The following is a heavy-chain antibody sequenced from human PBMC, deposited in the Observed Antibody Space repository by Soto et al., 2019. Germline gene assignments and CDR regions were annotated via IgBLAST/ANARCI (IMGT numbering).Heavy chain of an antibody. Sequence: ETLSLTCTVSGGSVSSRSYSWGWIRQPPGKGLEWIGSIYYSGSTYYNPSLKSRVTISVDTSKNQFSLKLSSVTAADTAVYYCARLRYYYHSGSWPGYYYYYMDVWGKGTTVTVSS. D-gene: IGHD3-10*01. CDR1: GGSVSSRSYS. CDR2: IYYSGST. V-gene: IGHV4-39*01. CDR3: ARLRYYYHSGSWPGYYYYYMDV. J-gene: IGHJ6*03.